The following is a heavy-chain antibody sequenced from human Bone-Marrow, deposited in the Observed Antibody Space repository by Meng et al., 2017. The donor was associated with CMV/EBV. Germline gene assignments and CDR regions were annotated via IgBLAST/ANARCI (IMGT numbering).Heavy chain of an antibody. CDR2: ISYDGSNK. Sequence: GESLKISCAASGFTFSSYAMHWVRQAPGKGLEWVAVISYDGSNKYYADSVKGRFTISRDNSKNTLYLQMNSLRAEDTAVYYSARDLRAAALYTNYYYYYGMDVWGQGTTVTVSS. D-gene: IGHD2-2*01. CDR3: ARDLRAAALYTNYYYYYGMDV. V-gene: IGHV3-30-3*01. J-gene: IGHJ6*02. CDR1: GFTFSSYA.